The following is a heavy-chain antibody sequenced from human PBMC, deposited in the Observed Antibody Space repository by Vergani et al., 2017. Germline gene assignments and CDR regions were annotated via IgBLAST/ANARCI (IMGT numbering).Heavy chain of an antibody. Sequence: EVQLLESGGGLVQPGGSLRLSCAASGFTFSSYAMSWVRQAPGKGLEWVSYISSSGSTIYYADSVKGRFTISRDNAKNSLYLQMNSLRAEDTAVYYCARSNWGDWYFDLWGRGTLVTVSS. CDR1: GFTFSSYA. J-gene: IGHJ2*01. CDR3: ARSNWGDWYFDL. V-gene: IGHV3-48*04. CDR2: ISSSGSTI. D-gene: IGHD7-27*01.